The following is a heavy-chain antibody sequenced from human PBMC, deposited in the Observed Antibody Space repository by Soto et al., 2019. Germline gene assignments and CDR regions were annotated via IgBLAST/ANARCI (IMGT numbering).Heavy chain of an antibody. Sequence: QVQLVQSGAEVKNSGASVKVSCKASGYTFTSYGFSWVRQAPGQGLEWMGWISASNGNTNYAQKLQGRVTMTTDTSTGTAYMELSRLRSDDTAVYYCARGGDIVVIPATTDYWGQGTLVTVSS. D-gene: IGHD2-2*01. CDR3: ARGGDIVVIPATTDY. J-gene: IGHJ4*02. CDR1: GYTFTSYG. V-gene: IGHV1-18*01. CDR2: ISASNGNT.